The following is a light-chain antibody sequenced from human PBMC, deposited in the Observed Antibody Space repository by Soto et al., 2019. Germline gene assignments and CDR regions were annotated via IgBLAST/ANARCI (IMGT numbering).Light chain of an antibody. V-gene: IGKV1-5*01. Sequence: DIQMTQSPSTLSASVGDRVTITCRASQSISSWLAWYQQKPGKAPKLLIYDASSLESGAPSRFSGSGSGTEFTLTISSLQPEDFATYYCQQANSFPLTFGGGTKVDI. CDR1: QSISSW. CDR2: DAS. J-gene: IGKJ4*01. CDR3: QQANSFPLT.